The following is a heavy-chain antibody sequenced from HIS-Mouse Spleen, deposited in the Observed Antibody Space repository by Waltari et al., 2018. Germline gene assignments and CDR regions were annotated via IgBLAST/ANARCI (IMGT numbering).Heavy chain of an antibody. D-gene: IGHD3-3*01. CDR2: IYYSGST. J-gene: IGHJ3*02. CDR3: ARAPTGFLEWFDAFDI. Sequence: QLQLQESGPGLVKPSETLSLTCTVPGCSISSSCYYWGWIRQPPGKGLAWIGSIYYSGSTYYNPSLKSRVTISVDTSKNQFSLKLSSVTAADTAVYYCARAPTGFLEWFDAFDIWGQGTMVTVSS. V-gene: IGHV4-39*07. CDR1: GCSISSSCYY.